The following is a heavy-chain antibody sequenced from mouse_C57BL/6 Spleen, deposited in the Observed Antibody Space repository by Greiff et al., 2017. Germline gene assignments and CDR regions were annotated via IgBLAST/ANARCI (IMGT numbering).Heavy chain of an antibody. CDR3: ARVGTDAMDY. CDR1: GYSITSGYY. J-gene: IGHJ4*01. Sequence: DVKLVESGPGLVKPSQSLSLTCSVTGYSITSGYYWNWIRQFPGNKLEWMGYISYDGSNNYNPSLKNRISITRDTSKNQFFLKLNSVTTEDTATYYCARVGTDAMDYWGQGTSVTVSS. D-gene: IGHD4-1*01. CDR2: ISYDGSN. V-gene: IGHV3-6*01.